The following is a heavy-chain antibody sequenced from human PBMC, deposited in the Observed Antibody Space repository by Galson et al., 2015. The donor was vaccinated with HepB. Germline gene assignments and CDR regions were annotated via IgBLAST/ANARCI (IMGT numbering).Heavy chain of an antibody. CDR2: IWYDGSNK. V-gene: IGHV3-33*06. D-gene: IGHD5-24*01. CDR3: AKEPGRWLQLGTYFDY. Sequence: SLRLSCAASGFTFSSYGMHWVRQAPGKGLEWVAVIWYDGSNKYYADSVKGRFTISRDNSKNTLYLQMNSLRAEDTAVYYCAKEPGRWLQLGTYFDYWGQGSLVTVSS. CDR1: GFTFSSYG. J-gene: IGHJ4*02.